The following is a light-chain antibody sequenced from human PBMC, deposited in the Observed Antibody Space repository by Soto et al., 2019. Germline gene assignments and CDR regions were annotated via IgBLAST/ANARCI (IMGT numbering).Light chain of an antibody. CDR2: GAS. Sequence: EIVMTQSPASLSVSPGERASLSWRASQSVGSNLAWYQQTAGQAPRLLIYGASTRATGIPARFSGSGSGTEFTLTISSLQSEDFAVYSCQQYTNWPYTFGQGTKLEIK. CDR1: QSVGSN. CDR3: QQYTNWPYT. V-gene: IGKV3-15*01. J-gene: IGKJ2*01.